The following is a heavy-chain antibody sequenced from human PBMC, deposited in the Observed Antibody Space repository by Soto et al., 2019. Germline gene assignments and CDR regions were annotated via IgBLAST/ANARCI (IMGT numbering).Heavy chain of an antibody. CDR2: IYYSGST. CDR3: ARVVAPVYYYGMDV. J-gene: IGHJ6*02. V-gene: IGHV4-59*01. D-gene: IGHD3-10*01. CDR1: GGSISSYY. Sequence: PSETLSLTCTVSGGSISSYYWSWIRQPPWKGLEWIGYIYYSGSTNYNPSLKSRVTISVDTSKNQFSLKLSSVTAADTAVYYCARVVAPVYYYGMDVSAQGTTVTVSS.